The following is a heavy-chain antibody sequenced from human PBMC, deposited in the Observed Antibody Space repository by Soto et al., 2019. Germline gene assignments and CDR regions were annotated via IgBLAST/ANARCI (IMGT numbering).Heavy chain of an antibody. Sequence: GGSLRLSCAASGFTFSSYAMSWVRQAPGKGLEWVSAISGSGGSTYYADSVKGRFTISRDNSKNTLYLQMNSLRAEDTAVYYCAKEPSNYYDSSGYLDYFDYWGQGTLVTVSS. J-gene: IGHJ4*02. CDR2: ISGSGGST. CDR1: GFTFSSYA. D-gene: IGHD3-22*01. CDR3: AKEPSNYYDSSGYLDYFDY. V-gene: IGHV3-23*01.